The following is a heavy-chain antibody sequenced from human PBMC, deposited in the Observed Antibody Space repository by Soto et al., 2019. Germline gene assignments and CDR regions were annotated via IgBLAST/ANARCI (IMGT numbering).Heavy chain of an antibody. D-gene: IGHD3-22*01. V-gene: IGHV3-23*01. CDR1: GFTFSSYA. J-gene: IGHJ3*02. CDR3: AKDTSYYYDSSGYSVDGAFDI. CDR2: ISGSGGST. Sequence: HLGGSLRLSCVASGFTFSSYAMSWVRQAPGKWLEWVSAISGSGGSTYYADSVKGRFTISRDNSKNTLYLQMNSLRAEDTAVYYCAKDTSYYYDSSGYSVDGAFDIWGQGXMVTV.